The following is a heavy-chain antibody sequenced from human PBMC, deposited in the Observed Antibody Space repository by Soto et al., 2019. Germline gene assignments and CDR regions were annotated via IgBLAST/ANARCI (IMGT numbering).Heavy chain of an antibody. Sequence: VGSLRLSCAASGLTFSSYAVSWVRQAPGKGLEWVSVISGSDDSTYYADSVKGRFTISRDNSKNTLYLQMNSLRAEDTAVYYCAKRSSSSTFDYCGQGTLVTVSS. CDR3: AKRSSSSTFDY. CDR2: ISGSDDST. V-gene: IGHV3-23*01. CDR1: GLTFSSYA. D-gene: IGHD6-6*01. J-gene: IGHJ4*02.